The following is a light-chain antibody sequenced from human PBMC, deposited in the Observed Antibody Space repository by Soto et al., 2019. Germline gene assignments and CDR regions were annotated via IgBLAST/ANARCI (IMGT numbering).Light chain of an antibody. CDR1: QRISSF. J-gene: IGKJ2*01. Sequence: DIQMTPSPSSLSASVGDSVTITCRASQRISSFLNWYQQKPGKAPRVLIYAASRLESGVPSRFSGSGSGTDFTLTISSLQPEDYATYYCQQSYSTPPRYTFGQGTKVDI. V-gene: IGKV1-39*01. CDR2: AAS. CDR3: QQSYSTPPRYT.